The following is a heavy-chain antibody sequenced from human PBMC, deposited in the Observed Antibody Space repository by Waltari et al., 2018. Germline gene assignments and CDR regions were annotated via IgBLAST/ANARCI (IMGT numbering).Heavy chain of an antibody. CDR2: FDPEDGET. CDR1: GYTLTELS. D-gene: IGHD6-19*01. V-gene: IGHV1-24*01. Sequence: QVQLVQSGAEVKKPGASVKVSCKVSGYTLTELSMHWVRQAPGKGLEWMGGFDPEDGETSYGQKFQGRVTMTEDTSTDTAYMELSSLRSEDTAVYYCATGLAVAGKGDYYYGMDVWGQGTTVTVSS. J-gene: IGHJ6*02. CDR3: ATGLAVAGKGDYYYGMDV.